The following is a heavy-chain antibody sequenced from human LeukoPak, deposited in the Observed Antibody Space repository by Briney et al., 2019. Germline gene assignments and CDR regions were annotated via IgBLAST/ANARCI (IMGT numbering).Heavy chain of an antibody. J-gene: IGHJ6*03. CDR3: ARGAVKMATIPRGSSYMDV. Sequence: SETLSLTCAVYGGSFSGYYWSWIRQPPGKGLEWIGEINHSGSTNHNPSLKSRVTISVDTSKNQFSLKLSSVTAADTAVYYCARGAVKMATIPRGSSYMDVWAKGPRSPSP. D-gene: IGHD5-24*01. CDR2: INHSGST. V-gene: IGHV4-34*01. CDR1: GGSFSGYY.